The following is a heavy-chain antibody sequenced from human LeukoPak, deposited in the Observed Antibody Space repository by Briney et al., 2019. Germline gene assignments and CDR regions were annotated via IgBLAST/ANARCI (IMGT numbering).Heavy chain of an antibody. J-gene: IGHJ4*02. CDR2: IKSKTDGGTT. D-gene: IGHD3-22*01. Sequence: GGSLRLSCAASGFTFSNAWMNWVRQAPGKGLEWVGRIKSKTDGGTTDYAAPVKGRFTISRDDSKNTLYLQMNSLKTENTAVYYCTTDRYDSSGYYYLGDYWGQGTLVTVSS. CDR3: TTDRYDSSGYYYLGDY. V-gene: IGHV3-15*07. CDR1: GFTFSNAW.